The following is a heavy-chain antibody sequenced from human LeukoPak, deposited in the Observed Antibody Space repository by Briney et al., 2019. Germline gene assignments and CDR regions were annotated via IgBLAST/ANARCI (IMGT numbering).Heavy chain of an antibody. CDR2: ISFDGSNK. D-gene: IGHD3-10*01. J-gene: IGHJ4*02. CDR1: GFTFSSYA. V-gene: IGHV3-30*04. Sequence: QTGGSLRLSCAASGFTFSSYAMHWVRQAPGKGLEWVAAISFDGSNKYYADSVKGRFTISRDNSKNTLYLQMNSLRAEDTAVYYCARWFGELLMAFDYWGQGTLVTVSS. CDR3: ARWFGELLMAFDY.